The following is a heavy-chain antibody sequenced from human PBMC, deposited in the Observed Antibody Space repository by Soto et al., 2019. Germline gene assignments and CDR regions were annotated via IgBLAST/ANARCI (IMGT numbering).Heavy chain of an antibody. V-gene: IGHV1-69*01. D-gene: IGHD3-16*01. CDR1: GGPFRGYC. J-gene: IGHJ6*02. Sequence: VPLVQSWAEGEKTGFLMKVPLQAPGGPFRGYCPKWVRPAPGPGLEWIRGVIPNFGAPNYAQKFQGRVSITADEVTTTIYMELKGLRSEDTAVYYCATPARDFYGPFYQHSGLDVWGQGTRLTVSS. CDR3: ATPARDFYGPFYQHSGLDV. CDR2: VIPNFGAP.